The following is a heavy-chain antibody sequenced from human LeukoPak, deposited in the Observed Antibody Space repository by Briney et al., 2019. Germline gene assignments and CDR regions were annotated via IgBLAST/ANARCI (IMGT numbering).Heavy chain of an antibody. CDR1: GFTFSSYA. CDR2: ISGSGGSK. D-gene: IGHD6-6*01. Sequence: GGSLRLPCAASGFTFSSYAMSWVRQAPGKGLEWVSAISGSGGSKYYADSVKGRFTISRDNSKNTLYLQMNSLRAEDTAVYYCARSIAAAGDLGAFDIWGQGTMVTVSS. V-gene: IGHV3-23*01. CDR3: ARSIAAAGDLGAFDI. J-gene: IGHJ3*02.